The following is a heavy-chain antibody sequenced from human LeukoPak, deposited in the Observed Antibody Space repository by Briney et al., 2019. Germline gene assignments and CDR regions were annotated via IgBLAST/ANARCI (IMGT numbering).Heavy chain of an antibody. Sequence: GGSLRLSCAASGFTFSSYEMNWVRQAPGKGLEWVSYISSSGSTIYYADSVKGRFTISRDNAKNSLYLQMNSLRAEDTAVYYCAFTFGGVIADFDIWGQGTMVTVSS. CDR2: ISSSGSTI. CDR3: AFTFGGVIADFDI. D-gene: IGHD3-16*02. V-gene: IGHV3-48*03. CDR1: GFTFSSYE. J-gene: IGHJ3*02.